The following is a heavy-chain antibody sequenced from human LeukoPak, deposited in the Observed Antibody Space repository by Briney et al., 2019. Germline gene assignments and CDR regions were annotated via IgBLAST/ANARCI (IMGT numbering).Heavy chain of an antibody. CDR2: IIPIFGTA. J-gene: IGHJ4*02. CDR1: GGTFSSYA. Sequence: ASVKVSCKASGGTFSSYAISWVLQAPGQGLGWMGGIIPIFGTANYAQKFQGRVTITADESTSTAYMELSSLRSEDTAVYYCAGGQSYYYDSSGPIFDYWGQGTLVTVSS. D-gene: IGHD3-22*01. V-gene: IGHV1-69*01. CDR3: AGGQSYYYDSSGPIFDY.